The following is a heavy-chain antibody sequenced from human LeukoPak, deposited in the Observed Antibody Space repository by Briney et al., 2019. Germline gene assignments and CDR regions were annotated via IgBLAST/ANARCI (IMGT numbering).Heavy chain of an antibody. CDR2: VKSKADDGTT. CDR1: GFSFTNTW. V-gene: IGHV3-15*01. J-gene: IGHJ3*02. D-gene: IGHD3-10*01. Sequence: GGSLRLSCEASGFSFTNTWMSWVRQAPGKGVEWVGRVKSKADDGTTDYAAPVQGRFTISRDDSKNTLSLQMNSLKTEDTAVYYCATEGGSGSYYGDDAFDMWGQGTMVTVSS. CDR3: ATEGGSGSYYGDDAFDM.